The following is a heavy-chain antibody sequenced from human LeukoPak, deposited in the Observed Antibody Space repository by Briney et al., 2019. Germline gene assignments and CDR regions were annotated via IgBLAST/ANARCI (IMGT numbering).Heavy chain of an antibody. CDR2: IKQDGSEK. V-gene: IGHV3-7*01. CDR1: GFTFSNAW. Sequence: GGSLRLSCAASGFTFSNAWMSWVRQAPGKGLEWVANIKQDGSEKYYVDSVKGRFTISRDNAKNSLYLQMNSLRAEDTAVYYCARTTAGGTAMAYYFDYWGQGTLVTVSS. D-gene: IGHD5-18*01. CDR3: ARTTAGGTAMAYYFDY. J-gene: IGHJ4*02.